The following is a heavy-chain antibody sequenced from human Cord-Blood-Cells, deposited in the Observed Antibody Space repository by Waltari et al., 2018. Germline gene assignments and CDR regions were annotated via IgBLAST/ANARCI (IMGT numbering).Heavy chain of an antibody. V-gene: IGHV4-39*01. D-gene: IGHD2-2*01. CDR3: ARRGRYCSSTSCYEYAFDI. CDR1: GGSISSSSYY. Sequence: QLQLQESGPGLVKPSETLSLTCTVSGGSISSSSYYWGWIRQPPRKGLEWIGSIYYSGSTYYTPSLKSRVTISVDTSKNQFSLKLSSVTAADTAVYYCARRGRYCSSTSCYEYAFDIWGQGTMVTVSS. CDR2: IYYSGST. J-gene: IGHJ3*02.